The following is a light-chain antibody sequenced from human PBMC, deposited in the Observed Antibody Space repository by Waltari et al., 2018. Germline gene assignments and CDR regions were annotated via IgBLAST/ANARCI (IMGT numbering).Light chain of an antibody. Sequence: QTVVTQEPSFSVSPGGTVTLTCGLSPGPVSPHHYPSWYQQTPGPAPRTLIYSTYTRSSGVPDRFSGSILGNKAALTITGAQADDECVYYCVLYMGLGISVFGGGTKLTVL. CDR3: VLYMGLGISV. J-gene: IGLJ3*02. CDR2: STY. CDR1: PGPVSPHHY. V-gene: IGLV8-61*01.